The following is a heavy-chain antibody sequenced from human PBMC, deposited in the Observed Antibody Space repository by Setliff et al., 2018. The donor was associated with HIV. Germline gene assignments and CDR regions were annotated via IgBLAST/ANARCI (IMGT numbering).Heavy chain of an antibody. V-gene: IGHV4-34*01. D-gene: IGHD3-3*01. Sequence: PSETLSLTCAVYGGSFSGYYWSWIRQPPGKGLEWIGEINHDRTTNYNPSLKSRVTISVDTSKNQFSLTLNSVTAADTAVYYCARGSRQLTIFGVVFKPNYYFMDVWGKGTAVTVSS. CDR3: ARGSRQLTIFGVVFKPNYYFMDV. CDR1: GGSFSGYY. CDR2: INHDRTT. J-gene: IGHJ6*03.